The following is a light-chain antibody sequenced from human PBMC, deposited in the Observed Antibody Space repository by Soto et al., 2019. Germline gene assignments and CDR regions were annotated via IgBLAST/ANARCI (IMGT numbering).Light chain of an antibody. CDR2: DTS. CDR3: QQYGDSPFT. CDR1: QDIKFY. V-gene: IGKV1-33*01. Sequence: DIQMTQSPSSLSASVGERVTIACQASQDIKFYLNWYQQKPGKAPNLLIYDTSNLETGVPSRFSGSGSGTDFSLTISSLQPEDIGTYYCQQYGDSPFTFGPGTKVDIK. J-gene: IGKJ3*01.